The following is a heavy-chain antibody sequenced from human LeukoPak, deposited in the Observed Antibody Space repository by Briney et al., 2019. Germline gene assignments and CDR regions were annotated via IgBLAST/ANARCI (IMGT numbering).Heavy chain of an antibody. D-gene: IGHD3-10*01. J-gene: IGHJ4*02. CDR1: GFTFSSYA. CDR2: ISGSGGST. Sequence: AGGSLRLSCAASGFTFSSYAMGWVRQAPGKGLEWVSAISGSGGSTYYADSVKGRFTISRDNSKNTLYLQMNSLRAEDTAVYYCAKGAHVLLWFGELLPTDYWGQGTLVTVSS. CDR3: AKGAHVLLWFGELLPTDY. V-gene: IGHV3-23*01.